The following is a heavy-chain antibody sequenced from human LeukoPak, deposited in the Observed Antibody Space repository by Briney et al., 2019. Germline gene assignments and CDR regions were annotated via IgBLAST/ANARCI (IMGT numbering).Heavy chain of an antibody. CDR3: ARGWYNWHFLES. D-gene: IGHD1-7*01. V-gene: IGHV3-53*01. Sequence: GGSLRLSCAASGFTVSSNYMSWLRQAPCKGLDWVSFIDSGGSKYYADSVKGRFTISRDNSKNPLYLQMNSLRAEDTGVYYCARGWYNWHFLESWGQGTLVTVSS. CDR1: GFTVSSNY. J-gene: IGHJ4*02. CDR2: IDSGGSK.